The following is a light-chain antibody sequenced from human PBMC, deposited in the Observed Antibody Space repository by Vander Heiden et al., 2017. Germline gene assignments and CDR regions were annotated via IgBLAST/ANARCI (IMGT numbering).Light chain of an antibody. CDR2: SST. CDR1: RSNNGSKT. J-gene: IGLJ2*01. CDR3: AAWDDNQNGLVV. V-gene: IGLV1-44*01. Sequence: QHVLPQPPSASGTAGPRVANCYSGSRSNNGSKTVNWYQQPPGTAPKLLIYSSTRPPSGVPDQFSCSKSGTSASLAISGLQSEDEADYFCAAWDDNQNGLVVFGGGTKVTVL.